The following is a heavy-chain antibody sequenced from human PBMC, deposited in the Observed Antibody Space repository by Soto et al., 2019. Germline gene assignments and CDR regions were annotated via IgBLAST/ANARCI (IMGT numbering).Heavy chain of an antibody. CDR1: GYTFTSYD. V-gene: IGHV1-8*01. CDR2: MNPNSGNT. CDR3: ARERTRGFDP. Sequence: QVQLVQSGAEVKKPGASVKVSCKASGYTFTSYDINWVRQATGQGLEWMGWMNPNSGNTVYAQKFQGRVTTTSNTSISTADMELSSLRSEDTAVYFCARERTRGFDPWGQGTLVTVSS. J-gene: IGHJ5*02.